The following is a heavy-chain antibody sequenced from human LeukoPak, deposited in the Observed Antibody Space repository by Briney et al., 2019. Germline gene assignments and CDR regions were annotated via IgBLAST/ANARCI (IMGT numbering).Heavy chain of an antibody. V-gene: IGHV3-23*01. D-gene: IGHD4-17*01. CDR3: ARDRAGDYSNY. Sequence: PGGSLRLSCAASGFTFSSYAMNWVRQAPGKGLEWVSAISGSGGTTYYADSVKGRFTISRDNSKNTLFLQMNSLRAEDTAVYYCARDRAGDYSNYWGQGTLVTVSS. CDR2: ISGSGGTT. J-gene: IGHJ4*02. CDR1: GFTFSSYA.